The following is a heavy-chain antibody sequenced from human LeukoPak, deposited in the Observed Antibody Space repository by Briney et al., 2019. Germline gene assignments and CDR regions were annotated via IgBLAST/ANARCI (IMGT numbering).Heavy chain of an antibody. Sequence: PSETLSLTCTVSGGSISSSSYYWGWIRQPPGKGLEWIGSIYYSGSTYYNPSLKSRVTISVDTSKNQFSLKLSSVTAPHTAVYYCARDQGGYGSGSYYGWFDPWGQGTLVTVSS. V-gene: IGHV4-39*07. CDR3: ARDQGGYGSGSYYGWFDP. J-gene: IGHJ5*02. D-gene: IGHD3-10*01. CDR2: IYYSGST. CDR1: GGSISSSSYY.